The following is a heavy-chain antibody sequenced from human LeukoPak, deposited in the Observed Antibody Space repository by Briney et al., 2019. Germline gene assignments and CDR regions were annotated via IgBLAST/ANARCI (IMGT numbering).Heavy chain of an antibody. Sequence: PSETLSLTCAVYGGSFSGYYWSWIRQPPGKGLEWIGEINRSGSTNYNPSLKSRVTISVDTSKNQFSLKLSSMTAADTAVYYCARMSGWYRGGIYYYYYYMDVWGKGTTVTVSS. D-gene: IGHD6-19*01. V-gene: IGHV4-34*01. CDR2: INRSGST. J-gene: IGHJ6*03. CDR1: GGSFSGYY. CDR3: ARMSGWYRGGIYYYYYYMDV.